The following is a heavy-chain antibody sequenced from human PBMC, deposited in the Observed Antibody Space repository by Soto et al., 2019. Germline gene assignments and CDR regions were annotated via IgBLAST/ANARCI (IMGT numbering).Heavy chain of an antibody. D-gene: IGHD3-22*01. CDR1: GGSFSGYY. V-gene: IGHV4-34*01. Sequence: SETLSLTCAVYGGSFSGYYWSWVRQPPGKGLEWIGEIYHSGSTNYNPSLKSRVTISVDKSKNQFSLKLSSVTAADTAVYYCARRVYYYDSSGYSSFDYWGQGTLVTVSS. CDR3: ARRVYYYDSSGYSSFDY. CDR2: IYHSGST. J-gene: IGHJ4*02.